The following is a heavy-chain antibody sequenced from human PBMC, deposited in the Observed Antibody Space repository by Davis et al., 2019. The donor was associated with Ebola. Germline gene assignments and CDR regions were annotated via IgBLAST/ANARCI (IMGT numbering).Heavy chain of an antibody. CDR2: ISSSSSYT. Sequence: GGSLRLSCAASGFTFSDYYMSWIRQAPGKGLEWVSYISSSSSYTNYADSVKGRFTISRDNAKNSLYLQMNSLRAEDTAVYYCARHPVSYSSSWNYYYYGMDVWGQGTTVTVSS. V-gene: IGHV3-11*06. J-gene: IGHJ6*02. CDR3: ARHPVSYSSSWNYYYYGMDV. CDR1: GFTFSDYY. D-gene: IGHD6-13*01.